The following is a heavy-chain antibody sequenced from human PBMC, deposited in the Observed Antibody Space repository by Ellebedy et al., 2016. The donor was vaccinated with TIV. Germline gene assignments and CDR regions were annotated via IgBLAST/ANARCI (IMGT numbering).Heavy chain of an antibody. D-gene: IGHD4-17*01. CDR1: RFSFRSYW. CDR3: ATDGSYGDYRSPTHAFVM. CDR2: VNQDGSQK. V-gene: IGHV3-7*01. J-gene: IGHJ3*02. Sequence: GGSLRLSCAASRFSFRSYWMSWVRQAPGRGLEWVASVNQDGSQKYHVDSVKGRFTISRDNAKNSLYLQMNSLRGEDTAVYYCATDGSYGDYRSPTHAFVMWGQGTLVTVSS.